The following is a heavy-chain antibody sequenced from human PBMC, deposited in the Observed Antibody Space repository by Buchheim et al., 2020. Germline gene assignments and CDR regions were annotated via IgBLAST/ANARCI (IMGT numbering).Heavy chain of an antibody. CDR3: ARDIVAPGLFFDY. CDR1: GFTFSDFY. J-gene: IGHJ4*02. V-gene: IGHV3-11*01. Sequence: QVQLVESGGGLVKPGGSLRLSCATSGFTFSDFYMGWIRQAPGKGLECVSYISFTGNDIYYADSVKGRVTISRDSARNSLYLQMTNLRAEDTAIYYCARDIVAPGLFFDYWGQGAL. D-gene: IGHD6-13*01. CDR2: ISFTGNDI.